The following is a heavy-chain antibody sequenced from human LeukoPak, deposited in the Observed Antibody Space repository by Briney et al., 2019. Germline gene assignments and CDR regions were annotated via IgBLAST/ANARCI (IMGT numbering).Heavy chain of an antibody. Sequence: SETLSLTCTVSGGSISSYYWSWIRQPPGKGLEWIGEINHSGSTNYNPSLKSRVTISVDTSKNQFSLKLSSVTAADTAVYYCASLGSYYGLNYWGQGTLVTVSS. D-gene: IGHD1-26*01. CDR1: GGSISSYY. CDR3: ASLGSYYGLNY. CDR2: INHSGST. J-gene: IGHJ4*02. V-gene: IGHV4-34*01.